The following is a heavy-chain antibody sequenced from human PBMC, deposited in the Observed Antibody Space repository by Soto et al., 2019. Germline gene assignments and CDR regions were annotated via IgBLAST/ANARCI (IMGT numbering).Heavy chain of an antibody. J-gene: IGHJ4*02. Sequence: QVQLVESGGGVIQPGRSLRLSCAASGFTFSSYGMHWVRQAPGKGLEWVAVLSHDGGNKYGADSVKGRFTISRDNSKNALYLQMNSLRPEDSAVYYCAKPLTTVTNYYFDQWGQGALVTVSS. CDR1: GFTFSSYG. D-gene: IGHD4-17*01. V-gene: IGHV3-30*18. CDR3: AKPLTTVTNYYFDQ. CDR2: LSHDGGNK.